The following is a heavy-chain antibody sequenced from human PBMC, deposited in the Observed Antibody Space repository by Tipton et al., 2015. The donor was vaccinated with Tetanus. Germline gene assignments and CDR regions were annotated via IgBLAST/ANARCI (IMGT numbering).Heavy chain of an antibody. V-gene: IGHV3-48*03. CDR3: AREESGGGFDY. Sequence: SLRLSCAASGFTFSSYAMSWVRQAPGKGLEWVSYISSSGSTIYYAASVKGRFTISRDNAQSSLFLQMNSLKAEDTALYYCAREESGGGFDYWGQGTLVTVSS. J-gene: IGHJ4*02. D-gene: IGHD3-16*01. CDR1: GFTFSSYA. CDR2: ISSSGSTI.